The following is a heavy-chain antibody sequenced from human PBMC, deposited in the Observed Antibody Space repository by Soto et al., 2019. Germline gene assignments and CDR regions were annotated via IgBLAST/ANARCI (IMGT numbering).Heavy chain of an antibody. CDR3: ARHGSYGDYPSPFDY. J-gene: IGHJ4*02. CDR2: IYYSGST. D-gene: IGHD4-17*01. CDR1: GGSISSSSYY. V-gene: IGHV4-39*01. Sequence: PSETLSLTCTVSGGSISSSSYYWGWIRQPPGKGLEWIGSIYYSGSTYYNQSLKSRVTISVDTSKNQFSLKLSSVTAADTAVYYCARHGSYGDYPSPFDYWGQGTLVTVSS.